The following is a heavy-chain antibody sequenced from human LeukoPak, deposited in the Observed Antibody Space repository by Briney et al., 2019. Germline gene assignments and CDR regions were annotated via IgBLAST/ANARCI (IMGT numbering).Heavy chain of an antibody. J-gene: IGHJ1*01. CDR2: IKPSGGDT. CDR1: GYTFTDYN. CDR3: AALDFQH. V-gene: IGHV1-46*01. Sequence: ASVKVSCKTSGYTFTDYNLHWVRQAPGQRLEWMGIIKPSGGDTSYAQTFQGRVFMTRDTSTSTVYMELSSLKSEDTAVYYCAALDFQHWGQGTLVTVSS.